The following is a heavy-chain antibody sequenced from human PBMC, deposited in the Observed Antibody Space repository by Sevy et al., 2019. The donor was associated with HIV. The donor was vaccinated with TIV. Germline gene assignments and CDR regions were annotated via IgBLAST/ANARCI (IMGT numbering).Heavy chain of an antibody. V-gene: IGHV4-39*01. CDR1: GGSISNSSFY. Sequence: SETLSLTCIVSGGSISNSSFYWGWIRQPPGKGLEWLGSIYYSGRTYYNPSLKSRVTLSVDTSKNQFSLKLSSVTAADTALYYCARITSRGWGVFDVWGQGTMVTVSS. CDR2: IYYSGRT. CDR3: ARITSRGWGVFDV. D-gene: IGHD3-10*01. J-gene: IGHJ3*01.